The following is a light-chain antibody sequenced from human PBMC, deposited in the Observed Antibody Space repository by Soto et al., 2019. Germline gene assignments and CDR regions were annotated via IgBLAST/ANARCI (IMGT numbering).Light chain of an antibody. J-gene: IGLJ3*02. V-gene: IGLV1-47*01. CDR2: KDD. Sequence: QSVLTQTPSASGTPGQRVTISCSGSNANIESNYVYWYQQFPGTAPKVLIYKDDQRPSGVPDRFSGSKSGASASLAINGLRSEDEADYYCAVREDRLSGNWVFGGGTKLTVL. CDR1: NANIESNY. CDR3: AVREDRLSGNWV.